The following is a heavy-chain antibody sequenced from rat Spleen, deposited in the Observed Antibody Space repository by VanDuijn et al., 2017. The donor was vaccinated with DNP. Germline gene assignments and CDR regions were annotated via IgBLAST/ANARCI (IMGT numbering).Heavy chain of an antibody. CDR1: GFTFSSYV. D-gene: IGHD4-3*01. J-gene: IGHJ2*01. Sequence: EVQLVESGGGLVQPGSSLKVSCVASGFTFSSYVMHWFRQAPENGIEWLAFINTYSSKIHYAETVKGRFTSSRDNAKNTVDMQLTSLRSDDTAMYYCARERGYSRYFDYWGQGVMVTVSS. CDR2: INTYSSKI. CDR3: ARERGYSRYFDY. V-gene: IGHV5-41*01.